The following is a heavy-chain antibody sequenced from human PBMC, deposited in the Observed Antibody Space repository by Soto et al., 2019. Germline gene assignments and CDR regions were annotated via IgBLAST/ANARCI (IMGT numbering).Heavy chain of an antibody. CDR3: ARLPHRSGRYFDY. D-gene: IGHD3-9*01. CDR2: INHSGST. Sequence: SETLSLTCAVYGGSFSGYYWSWIRQPPGKGLEWIGEINHSGSTNYNPSLKSRVTISVDTSKNQFSLKLSSVTAADTAVYYCARLPHRSGRYFDYWGQGTLVTVSS. J-gene: IGHJ4*02. V-gene: IGHV4-34*01. CDR1: GGSFSGYY.